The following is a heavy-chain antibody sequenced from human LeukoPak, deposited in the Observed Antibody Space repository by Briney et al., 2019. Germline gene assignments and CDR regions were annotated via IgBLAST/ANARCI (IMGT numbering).Heavy chain of an antibody. V-gene: IGHV1-8*01. CDR2: MNPNSGNT. Sequence: ASVKVSCKASGYTFTSYDINWVRQATGQGLEWMGWMNPNSGNTGYAQKFQGRVTMTRNTSISTAYMELSSLRSEDTAVYYCARVRHYYDSSGYYFPDYWGQGTLVTVSS. D-gene: IGHD3-22*01. CDR1: GYTFTSYD. CDR3: ARVRHYYDSSGYYFPDY. J-gene: IGHJ4*02.